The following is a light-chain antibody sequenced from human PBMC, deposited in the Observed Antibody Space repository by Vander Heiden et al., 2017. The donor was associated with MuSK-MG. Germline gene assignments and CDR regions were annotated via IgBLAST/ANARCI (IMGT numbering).Light chain of an antibody. CDR1: QSISSY. Sequence: RVTITCRASQSISSYLNWYQQKPGKAPKLLIYAASSLQSGVPSRFSGSGYGTDFTLTISSRQPEDFAPYYCQLSDSNLALTFGGGTKVEIK. CDR2: AAS. V-gene: IGKV1-39*01. J-gene: IGKJ4*01. CDR3: QLSDSNLALT.